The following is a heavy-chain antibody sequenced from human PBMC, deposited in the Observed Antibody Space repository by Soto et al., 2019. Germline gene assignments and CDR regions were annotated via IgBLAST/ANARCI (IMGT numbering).Heavy chain of an antibody. CDR1: VASSSSGGYY. CDR2: IYYSGST. V-gene: IGHV4-31*03. J-gene: IGHJ5*02. D-gene: IGHD3-22*01. CDR3: ARESKYDTSGYPPWFAP. Sequence: QVQLQESGPGLVKPSQTLSLTCTVSVASSSSGGYYWSWIRQHPGEGLEWIGYIYYSGSTSYNPSLKSRVTISVDTSKNQFSLKLSSVTAADTAVYYCARESKYDTSGYPPWFAPWGQGTLVTVSS.